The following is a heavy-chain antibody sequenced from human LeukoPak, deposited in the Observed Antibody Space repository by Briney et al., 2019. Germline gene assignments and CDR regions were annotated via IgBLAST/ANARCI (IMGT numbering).Heavy chain of an antibody. CDR3: ARDRVTMEGGVLGWFDP. D-gene: IGHD3-10*01. V-gene: IGHV4-34*01. CDR2: IYYSGST. Sequence: SETLSLTCAVYGGSFSGYYWSWIRQPPGKGLEWIGYIYYSGSTYYNPSLKSRVTISVDTSKNQFSLKLSSVTAADTAVYYCARDRVTMEGGVLGWFDPWGQGTLVTVSS. CDR1: GGSFSGYY. J-gene: IGHJ5*02.